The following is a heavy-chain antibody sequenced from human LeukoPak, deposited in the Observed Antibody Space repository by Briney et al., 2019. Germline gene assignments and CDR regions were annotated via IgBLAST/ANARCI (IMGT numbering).Heavy chain of an antibody. Sequence: ASVKVSCKASGYIFTGYYMHWVRQAPGQGLEWMGWINPSSGATNYAQKFQGRVTMTRDTSVSTAYMELTRLRSDDSAVFYCIRGPGHYFDYWGQGTVVTVPS. CDR3: IRGPGHYFDY. CDR2: INPSSGAT. V-gene: IGHV1-2*02. CDR1: GYIFTGYY. D-gene: IGHD3-10*01. J-gene: IGHJ4*02.